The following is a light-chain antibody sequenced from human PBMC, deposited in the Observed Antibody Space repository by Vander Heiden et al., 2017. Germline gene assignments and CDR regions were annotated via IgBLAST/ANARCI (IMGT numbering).Light chain of an antibody. CDR2: DNN. CDR3: GTWDSSLSNAV. CDR1: SSNIGKNY. J-gene: IGLJ1*01. Sequence: QSVLTQPPSGSAAPGQKVTISCSGSSSNIGKNYVSWYQQVPGTAPKLLIYDNNKRPSGIPDRFSGSKSGTSATLGITGLQTGDEADYYCGTWDSSLSNAVFGTGTKVTVL. V-gene: IGLV1-51*01.